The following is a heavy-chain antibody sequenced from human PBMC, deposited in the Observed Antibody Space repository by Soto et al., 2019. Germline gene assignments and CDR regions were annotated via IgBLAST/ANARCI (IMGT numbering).Heavy chain of an antibody. CDR3: ARLHIAAAGKVDY. CDR1: GGSFSGYY. CDR2: INHSGST. V-gene: IGHV4-34*01. Sequence: TSETLSLTCAVYGGSFSGYYWSWIRQPPGKGLEWIGEINHSGSTNYNPSLKSRVTISVDTSKNQFSLKLSSVTAADTAVYYCARLHIAAAGKVDYWGKEPLVTV. D-gene: IGHD6-13*01. J-gene: IGHJ4*02.